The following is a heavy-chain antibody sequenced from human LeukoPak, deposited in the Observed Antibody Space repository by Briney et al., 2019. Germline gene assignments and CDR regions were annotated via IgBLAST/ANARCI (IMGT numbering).Heavy chain of an antibody. CDR1: GFTFDDYT. Sequence: GGSLRLSCAASGFTFDDYTTHWVRHAPGGGVEGVSLIRWGGGSRYYADSVEGRFTISTDNSKNSLYLQMNSLRTKDTALYYCANSQFGYSYGPDYYYYFGMDVWGQGTTVTVSS. CDR2: IRWGGGSR. V-gene: IGHV3-43*01. J-gene: IGHJ6*02. D-gene: IGHD5-18*01. CDR3: ANSQFGYSYGPDYYYYFGMDV.